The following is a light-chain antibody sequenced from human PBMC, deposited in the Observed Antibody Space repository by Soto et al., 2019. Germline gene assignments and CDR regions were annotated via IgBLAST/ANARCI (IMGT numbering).Light chain of an antibody. J-gene: IGLJ1*01. V-gene: IGLV2-14*01. CDR2: EVN. Sequence: QSALTQPASLSGSPGQSITISCTGTSSDIGAYDYVSWYQQHPGKAPKLMISEVNNRPSGVSNRFSGSKSGNTAYLTISGLPVEDAADYFCSSITTTSTHVFGTGTKVTVL. CDR3: SSITTTSTHV. CDR1: SSDIGAYDY.